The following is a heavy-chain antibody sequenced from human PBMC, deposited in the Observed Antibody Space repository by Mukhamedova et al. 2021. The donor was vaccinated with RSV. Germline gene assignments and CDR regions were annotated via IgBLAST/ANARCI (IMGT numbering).Heavy chain of an antibody. CDR3: ARETMGATTEFDY. J-gene: IGHJ4*02. V-gene: IGHV3-30*07. Sequence: AEYMGGRFTISRDNSKNTLYLQMNSLRAEDTAVYYCARETMGATTEFDYWGQGTLVTDSS. D-gene: IGHD1-26*01.